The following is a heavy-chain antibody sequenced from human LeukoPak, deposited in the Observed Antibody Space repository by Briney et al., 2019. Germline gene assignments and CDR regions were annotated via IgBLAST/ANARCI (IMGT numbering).Heavy chain of an antibody. D-gene: IGHD1-26*01. CDR2: TSYDGSNK. CDR1: GFTFSSYA. Sequence: PGGSLRLSCAASGFTFSSYAMHWVRQAPGKGLEWVAVTSYDGSNKYYADSVKGRFTISRDNSKNTLYLQMNSLRAEDTAVYYCARDGSGSYDAFDIWGQGTMVTVSS. CDR3: ARDGSGSYDAFDI. V-gene: IGHV3-30-3*01. J-gene: IGHJ3*02.